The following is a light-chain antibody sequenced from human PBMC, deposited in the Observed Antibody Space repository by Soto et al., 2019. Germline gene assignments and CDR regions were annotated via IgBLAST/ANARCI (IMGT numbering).Light chain of an antibody. CDR2: ENK. Sequence: QSVLTQPPSVSAAPGEKVSISCSGGSSNIGSNYVSWYQQLPGAAPKLLIYENKKRPTGIPGRFSGSTSGTSATLGITGLQTGDEADYYCGTWDSSLPVSVVFGGGTKVTVL. CDR1: SSNIGSNY. CDR3: GTWDSSLPVSVV. V-gene: IGLV1-51*01. J-gene: IGLJ2*01.